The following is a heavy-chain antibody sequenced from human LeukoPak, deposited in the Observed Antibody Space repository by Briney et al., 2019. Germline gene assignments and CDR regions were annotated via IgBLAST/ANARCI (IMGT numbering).Heavy chain of an antibody. V-gene: IGHV3-48*03. CDR1: GFTFSSYE. CDR2: ISSSGSTI. Sequence: GGSLTLSCAASGFTFSSYEMNCVRQAPGKGLEWVSYISSSGSTIYYADSVKGRFTISRDSAKNSLYLQMNSLRAEDTAVYYCAELGITMIGGVWGKGTTVTISS. D-gene: IGHD3-10*02. J-gene: IGHJ6*04. CDR3: AELGITMIGGV.